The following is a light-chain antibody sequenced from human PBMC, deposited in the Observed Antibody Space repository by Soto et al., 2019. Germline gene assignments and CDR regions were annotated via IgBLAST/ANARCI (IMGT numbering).Light chain of an antibody. V-gene: IGKV2-30*01. Sequence: DVVMTQSPLPLPVTLGQPASISCTASESPLYINGITYLDWFHLRPGQSPRRLIYQVSRRDSGVPDRFSGSGSGTVFTLKISRVEAGDAGIYYCMQGTHWPYTFGQGTKLEIK. CDR2: QVS. J-gene: IGKJ2*01. CDR1: ESPLYINGITY. CDR3: MQGTHWPYT.